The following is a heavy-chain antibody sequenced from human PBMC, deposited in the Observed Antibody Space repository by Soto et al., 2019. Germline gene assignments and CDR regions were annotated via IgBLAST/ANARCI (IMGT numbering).Heavy chain of an antibody. J-gene: IGHJ4*02. D-gene: IGHD5-18*01. Sequence: SETLSLTRRVSGGSISSYYGAWFRQPPGKGLEWIGYIYYGGTTSYNPSLKSRVTITLETSKSQFSLKLSSVTAADTAVYYCARGRIQLWYPFDYWGQGTLVTVSS. CDR2: IYYGGTT. V-gene: IGHV4-59*13. CDR1: GGSISSYY. CDR3: ARGRIQLWYPFDY.